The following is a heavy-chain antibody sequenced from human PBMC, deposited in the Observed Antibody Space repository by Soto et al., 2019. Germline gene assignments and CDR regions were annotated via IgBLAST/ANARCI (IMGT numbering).Heavy chain of an antibody. CDR3: ARGVDAGVDV. V-gene: IGHV1-8*01. CDR2: MSPNSGAT. CDR1: GYTFTTYD. J-gene: IGHJ6*02. Sequence: QVQLVQSGAEVTKPGASVKVSCKASGYTFTTYDINWVRQATGQGLEWLGWMSPNSGATGYAQKFQCRVTMTRDTSMTTASMELSNLRSEDTAMYYCARGVDAGVDVWGQGTTVTVSS. D-gene: IGHD1-1*01.